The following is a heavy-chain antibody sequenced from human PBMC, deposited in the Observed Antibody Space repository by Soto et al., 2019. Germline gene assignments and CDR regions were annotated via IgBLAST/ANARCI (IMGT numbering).Heavy chain of an antibody. D-gene: IGHD3-3*01. V-gene: IGHV3-23*01. CDR1: GFTFDSYA. CDR3: AKEPDYDFWSGYWDNWFDP. Sequence: EVQLLESGGGLVQPGGSLRLSCAASGFTFDSYAMSWVRQAPGKGLEWVSAISGSGGSTYYADSVKGRFTISRDNSKNTLYLQMNSLRAEDTAVYYCAKEPDYDFWSGYWDNWFDPWGQGTLVTVSS. J-gene: IGHJ5*02. CDR2: ISGSGGST.